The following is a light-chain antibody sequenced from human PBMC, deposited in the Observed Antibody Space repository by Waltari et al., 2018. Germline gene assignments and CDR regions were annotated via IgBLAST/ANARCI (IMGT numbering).Light chain of an antibody. CDR3: QHYVRLPAT. V-gene: IGKV3-20*01. CDR2: GAS. Sequence: EIVLTQSPGSLSSSPGERVTRSCRASQRVSRALAWYQQKPGQAPRLLIFGASNRATGIPDRFSGSGSETDFSLTISRLEPEDFAVYYCQHYVRLPATFGRGTKVEIK. J-gene: IGKJ1*01. CDR1: QRVSRA.